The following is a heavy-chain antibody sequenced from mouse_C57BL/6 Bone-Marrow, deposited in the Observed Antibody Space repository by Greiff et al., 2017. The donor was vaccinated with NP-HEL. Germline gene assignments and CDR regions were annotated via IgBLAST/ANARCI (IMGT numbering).Heavy chain of an antibody. CDR2: ISDGGSYT. CDR1: GFTFSSYA. V-gene: IGHV5-4*01. CDR3: ARDIPSNYYGSSFFAY. J-gene: IGHJ3*01. D-gene: IGHD1-1*01. Sequence: EVKLMESGGGLVKPGGSLKLSCAASGFTFSSYAMSWVRQTPEKRLEWVATISDGGSYTYYPDNVKGRFTISRDNAKNNLYLQMSHLKSEDTAMYYCARDIPSNYYGSSFFAYWGQGTLVTVSA.